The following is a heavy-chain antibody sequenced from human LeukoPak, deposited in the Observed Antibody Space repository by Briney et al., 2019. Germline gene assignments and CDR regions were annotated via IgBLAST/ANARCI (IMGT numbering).Heavy chain of an antibody. CDR2: IKQDGSEK. V-gene: IGHV3-7*01. J-gene: IGHJ4*02. CDR1: GFTFSSYW. Sequence: PGGSLRLSCAASGFTFSSYWVSWVRQAPGKGLEWVANIKQDGSEKYYVDSVKGRFTISRDNAKNSLYLQMNSLRAEDTAVYYCARTPMIVVVMFDYWGQGTLVTVSS. D-gene: IGHD3-22*01. CDR3: ARTPMIVVVMFDY.